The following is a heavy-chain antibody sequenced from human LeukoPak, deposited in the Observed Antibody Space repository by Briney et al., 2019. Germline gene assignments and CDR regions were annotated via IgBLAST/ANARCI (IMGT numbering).Heavy chain of an antibody. Sequence: SETLSFTCTVSGGSISSSSYYWGWIRQPPGKGLEWIGSIYYSGSTYYNPSLKSRVTISVDTSKNQFSLKLSSVTAADTAVYYCARDCVVTAIPYNWFDPWGQGTLVTVSS. CDR2: IYYSGST. D-gene: IGHD2-21*02. CDR3: ARDCVVTAIPYNWFDP. V-gene: IGHV4-39*02. CDR1: GGSISSSSYY. J-gene: IGHJ5*02.